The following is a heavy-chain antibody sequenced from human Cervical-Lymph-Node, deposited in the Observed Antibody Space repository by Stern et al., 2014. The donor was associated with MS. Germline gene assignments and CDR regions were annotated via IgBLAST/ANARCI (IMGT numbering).Heavy chain of an antibody. CDR1: GYSFTSHW. J-gene: IGHJ6*02. CDR3: ARHQTDYKGRDYYYYGMDV. V-gene: IGHV5-51*01. CDR2: IYPGDSDT. D-gene: IGHD4-11*01. Sequence: EVQLVQSGAEVKKPGESLKISCKGSGYSFTSHWIGWVRQMPGKGLEWMGMIYPGDSDTRYSPSFQGQVTISADKSIRTAYLQWSSLKASDTAIYYCARHQTDYKGRDYYYYGMDVWGQGTTVTVSS.